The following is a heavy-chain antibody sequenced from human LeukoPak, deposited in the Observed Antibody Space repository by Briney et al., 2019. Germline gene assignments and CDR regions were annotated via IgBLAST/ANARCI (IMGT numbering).Heavy chain of an antibody. CDR1: ALTVSSNY. J-gene: IGHJ6*02. Sequence: PGGSLRLSCAASALTVSSNYMSWVRQAPGKGLEWVSVIYSDGTTFYADSVKGRFTISRDSSKITLYLQMNSLRAEDTAVYYCAISSSWPGIMDVWGQGTTVTVSS. D-gene: IGHD6-13*01. V-gene: IGHV3-53*01. CDR3: AISSSWPGIMDV. CDR2: IYSDGTT.